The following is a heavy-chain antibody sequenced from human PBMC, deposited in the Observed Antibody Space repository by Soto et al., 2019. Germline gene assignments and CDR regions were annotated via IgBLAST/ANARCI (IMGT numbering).Heavy chain of an antibody. CDR3: AHIAYAWVLGGFDY. V-gene: IGHV2-5*02. Sequence: QITLKESGPTLVKPTQTLTLTCTFSGFSLSTTAVGVGWIRQPQGRALEWLALIYWDDDKRYSPSLKSRLTITKDNSKNQVVLTMTNMDPVDTATYYCAHIAYAWVLGGFDYWGQGTLVTVSS. J-gene: IGHJ4*02. CDR1: GFSLSTTAVG. D-gene: IGHD3-16*01. CDR2: IYWDDDK.